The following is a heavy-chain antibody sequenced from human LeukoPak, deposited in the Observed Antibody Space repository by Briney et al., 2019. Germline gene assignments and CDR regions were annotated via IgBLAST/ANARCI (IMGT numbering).Heavy chain of an antibody. D-gene: IGHD6-13*01. CDR1: GGYFTCNY. CDR2: INHNGST. CDR3: ARGQAAGKGYYYGMDV. V-gene: IGHV4-34*01. J-gene: IGHJ6*02. Sequence: SETLSLTCADYGGYFTCNYWSCIRQPPGKGLEWIGEINHNGSTNYNPSLKSRVTISVDTSKNQFSLKLSSVTAADTAVYYCARGQAAGKGYYYGMDVWGQGTTVTVSS.